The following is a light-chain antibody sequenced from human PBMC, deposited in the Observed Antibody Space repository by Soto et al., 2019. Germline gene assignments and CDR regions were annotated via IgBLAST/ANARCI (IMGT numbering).Light chain of an antibody. CDR1: SSDVGAYDY. CDR2: DVS. Sequence: QSVLTQPASLSGSPGQSITISCTGTSSDVGAYDYVSWYQQHPVKAPKLMIYDVSTRPSGVSNRFSGSKSGNTASLTISGLQAEDEADYYCSSFTTSNTVVFGGGTQLTVL. V-gene: IGLV2-14*03. J-gene: IGLJ2*01. CDR3: SSFTTSNTVV.